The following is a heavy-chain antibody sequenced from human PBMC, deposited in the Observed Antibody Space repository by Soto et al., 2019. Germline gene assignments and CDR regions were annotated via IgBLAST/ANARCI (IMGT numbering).Heavy chain of an antibody. J-gene: IGHJ4*02. CDR2: INPSDGST. D-gene: IGHD1-26*01. CDR1: GYTFTNYH. V-gene: IGHV1-46*01. CDR3: ARDGPSGSYNLDY. Sequence: ASVNVSFESSGYTFTNYHIHWGRQAPGQGPEYMGIINPSDGSTTYPQKFQGRVTMTGDTSTSTVYMELSSLRSDDTAVYYCARDGPSGSYNLDYWGQGTLVTVSS.